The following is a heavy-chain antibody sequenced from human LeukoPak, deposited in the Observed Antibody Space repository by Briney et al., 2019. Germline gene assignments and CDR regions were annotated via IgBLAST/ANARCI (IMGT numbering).Heavy chain of an antibody. V-gene: IGHV4-59*01. Sequence: SETLSLTCTVSGGSISSYYWSWIRQPPGKGLEWIGYIYYSGSTNYNPSLKSRVTISVDTSKNQFSLKLSSVTAADTAVYYFATEVSGAWTYFDYGGQGTLVTVSS. CDR1: GGSISSYY. CDR3: ATEVSGAWTYFDY. D-gene: IGHD1-1*01. CDR2: IYYSGST. J-gene: IGHJ4*02.